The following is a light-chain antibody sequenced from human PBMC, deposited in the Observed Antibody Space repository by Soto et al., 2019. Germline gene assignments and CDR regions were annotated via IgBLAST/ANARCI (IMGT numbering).Light chain of an antibody. CDR3: AAWDDSLNEVV. V-gene: IGLV1-44*01. CDR1: SSNIGSNI. Sequence: QSVLTQTPSASGTPGQRVTISCSGSSSNIGSNIVNWYQQLPGTAPKLLIYTNNQRPSGVPDRFSDSKSGTSASLAISGLQSEDEADYFCAAWDDSLNEVVFGGGTKLTVL. J-gene: IGLJ2*01. CDR2: TNN.